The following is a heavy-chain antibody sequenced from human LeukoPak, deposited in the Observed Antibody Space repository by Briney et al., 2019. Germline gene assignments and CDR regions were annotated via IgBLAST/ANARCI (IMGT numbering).Heavy chain of an antibody. D-gene: IGHD3-22*01. J-gene: IGHJ4*02. CDR1: GGSISSYY. Sequence: PSETLSLTCTVSGGSISSYYWSWIRQPPGKGLEWIGYIYYSGSTNYNPSLKSRVPISVDTSKSQFSLKLSSVTAADTAVYYCARLYDSSGNGGYWGQGTLVTVSS. CDR2: IYYSGST. CDR3: ARLYDSSGNGGY. V-gene: IGHV4-59*01.